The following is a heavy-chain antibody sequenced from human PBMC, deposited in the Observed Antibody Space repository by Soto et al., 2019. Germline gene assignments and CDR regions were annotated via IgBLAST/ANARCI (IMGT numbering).Heavy chain of an antibody. CDR1: GGSISSSSYY. CDR2: IYYSGST. J-gene: IGHJ6*02. CDR3: ARPTTYYDILTGYYSYYGMDV. D-gene: IGHD3-9*01. V-gene: IGHV4-39*01. Sequence: SETLSLSCTVSGGSISSSSYYWGWIRQPPGKGLEWIGSIYYSGSTYYNPSLKSRVTISVDTSKNQFSLKLSSVTAADTAVYYCARPTTYYDILTGYYSYYGMDVWGQGATVTVSS.